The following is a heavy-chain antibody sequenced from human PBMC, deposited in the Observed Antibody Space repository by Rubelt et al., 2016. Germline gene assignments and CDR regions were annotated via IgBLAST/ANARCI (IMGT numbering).Heavy chain of an antibody. D-gene: IGHD2-2*01. V-gene: IGHV4-39*07. CDR1: GGSISSGGYY. CDR3: ARRGYCSSTSCAYPDY. CDR2: IYSSGST. J-gene: IGHJ4*02. Sequence: QVQLQESGPGLVKPSQNLSLTCTVSGGSISSGGYYWSWSRQHPGKGPEWIGSIYSSGSTCYNPSLQSRVTISVDTSKNQFSLKLSSVTAADTAVYYCARRGYCSSTSCAYPDYWGQGTLVTVSS.